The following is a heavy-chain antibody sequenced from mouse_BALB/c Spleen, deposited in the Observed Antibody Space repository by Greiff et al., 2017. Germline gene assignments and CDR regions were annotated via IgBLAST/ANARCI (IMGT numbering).Heavy chain of an antibody. V-gene: IGHV3-2*02. CDR2: ISYSGST. CDR3: ARAYGNPWFAY. CDR1: GYSITSDYA. J-gene: IGHJ3*01. Sequence: EVKVEESGPGLVKPSQSLSLTCTVTGYSITSDYAWNWIRQFPGNKLEWMGYISYSGSTSYNPSLKSRISITRDTSKNQFFLQLNSVTTEDTATYYCARAYGNPWFAYWGQGTLVTVSA. D-gene: IGHD2-1*01.